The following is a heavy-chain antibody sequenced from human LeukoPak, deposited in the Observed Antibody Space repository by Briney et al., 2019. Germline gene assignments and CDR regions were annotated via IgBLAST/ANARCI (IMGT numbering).Heavy chain of an antibody. V-gene: IGHV1-46*01. Sequence: ASVKVSCKASGYSFTNYYMHWVRQAPGQGLEWMGIINPSDGSTSYAQKFQGRVTMTRDMSTTTVYMELSRLRSDDTAVYYCARDPPRSGYLSFDYWGQGTLVTVSS. CDR1: GYSFTNYY. CDR2: INPSDGST. CDR3: ARDPPRSGYLSFDY. D-gene: IGHD3-3*01. J-gene: IGHJ4*02.